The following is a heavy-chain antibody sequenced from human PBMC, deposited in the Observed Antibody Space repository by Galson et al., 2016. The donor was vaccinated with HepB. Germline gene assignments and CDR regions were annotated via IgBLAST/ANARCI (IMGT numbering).Heavy chain of an antibody. CDR1: GLTFSIYG. CDR3: AKAQGWMVLDYCYGLDV. V-gene: IGHV3-23*01. D-gene: IGHD3-10*01. Sequence: SLRLSCAASGLTFSIYGMHWVRQAPGKGLEWVSAISGSAGRTFYADSVKGRFTISRDNSKNTLYLQMDGLRAEDSALYYCAKAQGWMVLDYCYGLDVGGQGTTVTVSS. J-gene: IGHJ6*02. CDR2: ISGSAGRT.